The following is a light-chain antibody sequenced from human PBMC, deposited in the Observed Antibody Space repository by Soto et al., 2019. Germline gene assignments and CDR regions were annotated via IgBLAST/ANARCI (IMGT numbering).Light chain of an antibody. CDR3: QQYNTYSQERT. CDR2: AAS. V-gene: IGKV1-27*01. CDR1: QGISNY. J-gene: IGKJ1*01. Sequence: DIQMTQSPSSLSASVGDRVTITCRASQGISNYLAWYQQKPGKVPKLLIYAASTLQSGVPSRFSSSGSGTDFPLTISSLQHEDVAPYYCQQYNTYSQERTLGQENPVEIK.